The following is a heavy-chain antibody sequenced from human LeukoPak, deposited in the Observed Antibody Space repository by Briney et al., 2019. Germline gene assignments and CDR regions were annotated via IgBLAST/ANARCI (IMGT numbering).Heavy chain of an antibody. CDR3: ARGSYDYGDY. CDR1: GFTVRSNY. Sequence: GGSLRLSCAASGFTVRSNYMSWVRQAPGKGLEWVSIIYSDGSTYYADSVKGRFTISRDNSKNTLYLQMNSLRAEDTAVYYCARGSYDYGDYWGQGTLVTVSS. J-gene: IGHJ4*02. D-gene: IGHD2-21*01. CDR2: IYSDGST. V-gene: IGHV3-53*01.